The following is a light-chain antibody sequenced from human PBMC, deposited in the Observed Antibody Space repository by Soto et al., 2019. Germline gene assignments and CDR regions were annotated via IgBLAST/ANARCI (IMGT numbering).Light chain of an antibody. CDR2: GAS. V-gene: IGKV3-15*01. CDR1: QSVSSN. CDR3: QQYNNWLST. Sequence: EIVMTQSPATLSVSPGERATLSCRASQSVSSNLAWYQQKPGQAPRLLIYGASTRANGIPARFSGSGSGTEFTLTISSLQSEDFAVYYGQQYNNWLSTFGGGTKVEIK. J-gene: IGKJ4*01.